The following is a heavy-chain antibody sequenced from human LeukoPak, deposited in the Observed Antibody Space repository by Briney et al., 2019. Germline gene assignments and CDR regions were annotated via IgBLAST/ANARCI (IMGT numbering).Heavy chain of an antibody. V-gene: IGHV4-59*02. CDR3: ARSGGGYTATILGYFYDY. D-gene: IGHD3-16*01. CDR1: GGSVMSYY. J-gene: IGHJ4*02. Sequence: SETLSLTCTVSGGSVMSYYWSWIRQPPGKGLEWLGYIYSNGSTNFHPFLKSRLTMSVDTSKNQFSLKLTSVTAADTAVYYCARSGGGYTATILGYFYDYWGQGALVTVSS. CDR2: IYSNGST.